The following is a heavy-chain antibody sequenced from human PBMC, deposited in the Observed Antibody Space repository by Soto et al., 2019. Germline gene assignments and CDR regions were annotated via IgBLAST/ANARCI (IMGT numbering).Heavy chain of an antibody. J-gene: IGHJ4*02. CDR1: GASVTSGGYY. CDR3: ATGYGTGSFHY. D-gene: IGHD3-10*01. V-gene: IGHV4-31*03. Sequence: PSETLSLTCSVSGASVTSGGYYWTWFRQHPEKGLEWIGYIYKSGSSSYNPSLKSRISMSVDTSKMQISLKVSSVTAADTAVYYCATGYGTGSFHYWGQGTLVTVSS. CDR2: IYKSGSS.